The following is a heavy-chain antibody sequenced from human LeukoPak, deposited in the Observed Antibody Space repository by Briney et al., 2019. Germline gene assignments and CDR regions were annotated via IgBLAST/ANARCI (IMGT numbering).Heavy chain of an antibody. CDR3: AKVTSSYNYFDY. V-gene: IGHV3-23*01. D-gene: IGHD2-2*01. Sequence: GGSLRLSCEASGFTFTTYPMSWVRQAPGKGLEWVSTFSGSGGRTYYADSVKGRFTISRDNSKNTLSLQMNSLRAEDMAVYYCAKVTSSYNYFDYWGQGSLVTVSS. CDR1: GFTFTTYP. J-gene: IGHJ4*02. CDR2: FSGSGGRT.